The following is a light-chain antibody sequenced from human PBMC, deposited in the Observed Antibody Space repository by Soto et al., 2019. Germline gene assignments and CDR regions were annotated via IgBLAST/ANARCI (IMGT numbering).Light chain of an antibody. Sequence: DVVMTQSPLSLAVTLGQPASISCRSSQSLAYSDGNTYLNWFQQRPGQSPRRLIYKVSNRDSGVPDRFSGSGSGTDFTLKISRVEAEDVGVYYCMHGTHWPPYTFGQGTKLQIK. J-gene: IGKJ2*01. CDR3: MHGTHWPPYT. CDR2: KVS. V-gene: IGKV2-30*01. CDR1: QSLAYSDGNTY.